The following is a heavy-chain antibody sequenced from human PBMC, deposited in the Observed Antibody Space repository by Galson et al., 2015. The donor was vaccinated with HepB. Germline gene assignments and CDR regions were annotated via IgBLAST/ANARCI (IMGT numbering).Heavy chain of an antibody. D-gene: IGHD6-6*01. CDR2: INAGNGNT. CDR3: ARAAHAEYFQH. V-gene: IGHV1-3*01. CDR1: GYTFTSYA. Sequence: SCKASGYTFTSYAMHWVRQAPGQRLEWMGWINAGNGNTKYSQKFQGRVTITRDTSASTAYMELSSLRSEDTAVYYCARAAHAEYFQHWGQGTLVTVSS. J-gene: IGHJ1*01.